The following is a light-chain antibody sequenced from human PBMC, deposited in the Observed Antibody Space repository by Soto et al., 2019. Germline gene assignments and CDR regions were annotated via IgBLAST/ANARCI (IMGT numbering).Light chain of an antibody. Sequence: DIQMAQSPSSLSASVGDRVTITCRASQGISNYLAWYQQKPGKVPKLLIYAASTLQSGVPSRFSGSGSGTDFTITISSLQTEDVATYYCQKYNSAPQTFGQGTKVEIK. CDR2: AAS. J-gene: IGKJ1*01. CDR3: QKYNSAPQT. V-gene: IGKV1-27*01. CDR1: QGISNY.